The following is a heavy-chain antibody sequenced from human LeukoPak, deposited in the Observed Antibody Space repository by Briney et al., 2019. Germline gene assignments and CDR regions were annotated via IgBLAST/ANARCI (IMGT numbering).Heavy chain of an antibody. V-gene: IGHV4-59*08. CDR1: GGSISSYY. J-gene: IGHJ4*02. CDR3: ARHASWSAGTYYFDY. D-gene: IGHD1-1*01. Sequence: SETLSLTCTVSGGSISSYYWSWIRQPPGKGLEWIGYIYYIGGTNYNPSLKSRVTISVDTSKNQFSLKLSSVTAADTAVYYCARHASWSAGTYYFDYWGQGTLVTVSS. CDR2: IYYIGGT.